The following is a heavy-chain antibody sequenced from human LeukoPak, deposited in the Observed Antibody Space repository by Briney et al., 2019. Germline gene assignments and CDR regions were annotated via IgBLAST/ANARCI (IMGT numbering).Heavy chain of an antibody. CDR1: GGTFSNYA. CDR2: IIPIFGTT. CDR3: ARHGSGSPLGY. J-gene: IGHJ4*02. Sequence: SVKVSCKASGGTFSNYAISWVRQAPGQGLEWMGGIIPIFGTTNYAQKFQGRVTITTDESTGTAYMELSSLRSEDTAVYYCARHGSGSPLGYWGQGTLVTVSS. D-gene: IGHD3-10*01. V-gene: IGHV1-69*05.